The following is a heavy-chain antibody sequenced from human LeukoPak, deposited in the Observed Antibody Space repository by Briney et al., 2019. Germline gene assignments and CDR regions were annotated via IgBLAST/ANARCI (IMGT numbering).Heavy chain of an antibody. CDR1: AYTSPNYG. V-gene: IGHV1-18*01. D-gene: IGHD2-2*01. CDR3: ALPAKGAFFYYYMEV. CDR2: ISTYNGNT. Sequence: ASVKVSCKASAYTSPNYGITWVRQAPGRGLEWMGWISTYNGNTQYAQKFQGRVTMTTDTPTKTVYVELRSLRSNDTAVYYCALPAKGAFFYYYMEVWGKGTTVTVSS. J-gene: IGHJ6*03.